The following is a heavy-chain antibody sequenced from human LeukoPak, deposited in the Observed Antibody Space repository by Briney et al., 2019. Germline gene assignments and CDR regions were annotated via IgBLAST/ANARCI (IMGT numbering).Heavy chain of an antibody. Sequence: GGSLRLSCAASGITFSGYAMNWVRQAPGRGLEWVSSITASGGNTNHVDSVKGRFTISRDNSKKTLYLQMNSLKVEDAAIYYCAIRGATGKHFEYWGQGAQVTVSS. CDR2: ITASGGNT. CDR1: GITFSGYA. J-gene: IGHJ4*02. D-gene: IGHD1-26*01. V-gene: IGHV3-23*01. CDR3: AIRGATGKHFEY.